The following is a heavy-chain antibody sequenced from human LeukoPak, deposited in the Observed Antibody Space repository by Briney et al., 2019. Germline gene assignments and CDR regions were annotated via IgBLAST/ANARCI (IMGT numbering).Heavy chain of an antibody. CDR3: ARDLHSGSYSKFDY. J-gene: IGHJ4*02. D-gene: IGHD1-26*01. V-gene: IGHV1-69*01. Sequence: SVKVSCKASGGTFSSYAISWVRQAPGQGLEWMGGIIPIFGTANYAQKFQGRVTITADESTSTAYVELNSLRSEDTAVYYCARDLHSGSYSKFDYWGQGTLVTVSS. CDR1: GGTFSSYA. CDR2: IIPIFGTA.